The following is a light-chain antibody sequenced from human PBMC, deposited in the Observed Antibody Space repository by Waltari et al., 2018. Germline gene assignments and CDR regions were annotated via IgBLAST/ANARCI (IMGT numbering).Light chain of an antibody. CDR2: GSS. CDR3: QQYLQWPPAIT. CDR1: QNIDTR. J-gene: IGKJ5*01. Sequence: ILLTQSPATLSVSPGERATLSCRASQNIDTRLAWYQHKPGQAPRLLIYGSSTRAADIPASFSGSGFGTDFSLTINSLQSEDCAVYYCQQYLQWPPAITFGPGTRLDFK. V-gene: IGKV3-15*01.